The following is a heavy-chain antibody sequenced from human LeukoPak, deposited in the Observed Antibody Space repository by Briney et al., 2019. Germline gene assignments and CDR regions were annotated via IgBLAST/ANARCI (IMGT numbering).Heavy chain of an antibody. Sequence: SEILSLTCAVYGGSFSGYYWSWIRQPPGKGLEWIGEINHSGSTNYNPSLKSRVTISVDTSKNQFSLKLSSVTAADTAVYYCARGGVVVVTAIGYWGQGTLVTVSS. CDR1: GGSFSGYY. D-gene: IGHD2-21*02. J-gene: IGHJ4*02. V-gene: IGHV4-34*01. CDR3: ARGGVVVVTAIGY. CDR2: INHSGST.